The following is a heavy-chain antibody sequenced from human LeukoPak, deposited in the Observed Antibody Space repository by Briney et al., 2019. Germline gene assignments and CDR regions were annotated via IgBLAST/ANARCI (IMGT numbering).Heavy chain of an antibody. V-gene: IGHV4-4*07. CDR1: GGSFSGYY. J-gene: IGHJ4*02. D-gene: IGHD5-12*01. Sequence: SETLSLTCAVYGGSFSGYYWSWIRQPAGKGLEWIGRIYTSGSTNYNPSLKSRVAMSVDTSKNQFSLKLSSVTAADTAVYYCAREGNSGYDPYFDYWGQGTLVTVSS. CDR3: AREGNSGYDPYFDY. CDR2: IYTSGST.